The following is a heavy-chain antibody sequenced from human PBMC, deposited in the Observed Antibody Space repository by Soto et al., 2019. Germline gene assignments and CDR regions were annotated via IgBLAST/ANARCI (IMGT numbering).Heavy chain of an antibody. D-gene: IGHD2-15*01. Sequence: SETLSLTCAVYGGSFSGYYWSWIRQPPGKGLGWIGEINHSGSTNYNPSLKSRVTISVDTSKNQFSLKLSSVTAADTAVYYCARESGYCSGGSCYRLNGYYYGMDVWGQGTTVTVSS. J-gene: IGHJ6*02. V-gene: IGHV4-34*01. CDR1: GGSFSGYY. CDR3: ARESGYCSGGSCYRLNGYYYGMDV. CDR2: INHSGST.